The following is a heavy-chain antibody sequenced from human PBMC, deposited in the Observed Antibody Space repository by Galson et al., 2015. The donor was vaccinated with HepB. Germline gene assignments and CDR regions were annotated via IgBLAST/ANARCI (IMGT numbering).Heavy chain of an antibody. CDR1: GYMFPSYW. J-gene: IGHJ4*02. CDR2: IDPSDSYT. V-gene: IGHV5-10-1*01. D-gene: IGHD6-13*01. CDR3: TRHHGISAAGTEGDY. Sequence: QSGAEVKKAGESLRISCKGSGYMFPSYWISWVRQMPGKGLQWMGRIDPSDSYTAYSPSFQGHVTISGDRSISTAYLQWSSLKASDTAIYYCTRHHGISAAGTEGDYWGQGTLVTVSS.